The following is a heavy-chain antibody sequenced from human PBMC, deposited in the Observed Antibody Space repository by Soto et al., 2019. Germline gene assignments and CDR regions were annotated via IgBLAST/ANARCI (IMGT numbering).Heavy chain of an antibody. J-gene: IGHJ4*02. CDR3: ARDSPLGSTIDY. CDR1: GYSISSGYY. D-gene: IGHD5-12*01. V-gene: IGHV4-38-2*02. Sequence: TSETLSLTCAVSGYSISSGYYWGWIRQPPGKGLEWIGSIYHSGSTYYNPSLKSRVTISVDTSKNQFSLKLSSVTAADTAVYYCARDSPLGSTIDYWGQGTLVTVSS. CDR2: IYHSGST.